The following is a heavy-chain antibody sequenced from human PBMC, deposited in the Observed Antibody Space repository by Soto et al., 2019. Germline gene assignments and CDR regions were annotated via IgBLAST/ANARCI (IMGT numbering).Heavy chain of an antibody. CDR2: ISGSGGST. CDR3: AEDGIRVSVPVSAFLLNRSSDL. D-gene: IGHD3-3*01. Sequence: GKGLEWVSAISGSGGSTYYADSVKGRFTISRDNSKNTLYLQMNSVRAEDTALFFQAEDGIRVSVPVSAFLLNRSSDL. V-gene: IGHV3-23*01. J-gene: IGHJ2*01.